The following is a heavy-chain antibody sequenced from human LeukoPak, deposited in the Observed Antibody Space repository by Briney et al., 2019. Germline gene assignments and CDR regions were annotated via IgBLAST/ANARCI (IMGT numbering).Heavy chain of an antibody. D-gene: IGHD6-13*01. CDR3: AKLGAYSSSWYGFFDY. CDR2: IYPGESET. Sequence: GESLKISCKGSGYSFSNYWIGWVRQMPGKGLEWMGIIYPGESETRYSPSVQGQVTISADKSITTAYLRWSSLKASDTAMYYCAKLGAYSSSWYGFFDYWGQGTLVTVSS. CDR1: GYSFSNYW. V-gene: IGHV5-51*01. J-gene: IGHJ4*02.